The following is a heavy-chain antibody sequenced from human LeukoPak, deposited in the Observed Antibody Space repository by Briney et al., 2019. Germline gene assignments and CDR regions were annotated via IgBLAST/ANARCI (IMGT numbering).Heavy chain of an antibody. V-gene: IGHV1-2*02. CDR1: GYTFTGYY. J-gene: IGHJ6*02. Sequence: ASVKVSCTASGYTFTGYYLHWVRQAPGQGLQWMGWINSNSGGSKYAQKFQGRVTMTRDTSISTAYMELSNLRSDDTAVYYCARDKGAYGMDVWGQGTTVTVSS. CDR3: ARDKGAYGMDV. CDR2: INSNSGGS.